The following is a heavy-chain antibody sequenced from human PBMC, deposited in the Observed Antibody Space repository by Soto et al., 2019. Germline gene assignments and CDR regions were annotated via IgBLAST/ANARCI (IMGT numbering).Heavy chain of an antibody. V-gene: IGHV3-9*01. D-gene: IGHD2-8*01. CDR3: AKDIMVTRPFTGYYGMDV. CDR1: GFTFDDYA. CDR2: ISWNSGSI. J-gene: IGHJ6*02. Sequence: EVQLVESGGGLVQPGRSLRLSCAASGFTFDDYAMHRVRQAPGKGLEWVSGISWNSGSIGYADSVKGRFTISRDNAKNSLYLQMNSLRAEDTALYYCAKDIMVTRPFTGYYGMDVWGQGTTVTVSS.